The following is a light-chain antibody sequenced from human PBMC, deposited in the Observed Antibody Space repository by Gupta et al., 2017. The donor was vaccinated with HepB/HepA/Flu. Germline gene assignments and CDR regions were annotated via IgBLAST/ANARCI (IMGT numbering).Light chain of an antibody. Sequence: SALTQPLSVSVSPGQTASIPCSGHPGEDKYVCWYQQKTGQTPVVVIYQDAKRPAGITERFSGSNAGNTATLTISVTQEMDEADYYCQAWDSSGVVVFGGGTKLTVL. V-gene: IGLV3-1*01. J-gene: IGLJ2*01. CDR1: PGEDKY. CDR3: QAWDSSGVVV. CDR2: QDA.